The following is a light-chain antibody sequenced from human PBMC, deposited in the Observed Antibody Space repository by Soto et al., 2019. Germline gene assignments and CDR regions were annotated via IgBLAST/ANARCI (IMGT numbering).Light chain of an antibody. J-gene: IGKJ1*01. V-gene: IGKV1-33*01. CDR3: LQDYNYPWT. Sequence: DIQMTQSPSSLSASVGDRVTITCRASQDIRNSLNWYQQEPGKAPKLLIYDTSNLETGVPSRFSGSGSGTDFTLTISSLQPEDFATYYCLQDYNYPWTFGPGTKVDIK. CDR2: DTS. CDR1: QDIRNS.